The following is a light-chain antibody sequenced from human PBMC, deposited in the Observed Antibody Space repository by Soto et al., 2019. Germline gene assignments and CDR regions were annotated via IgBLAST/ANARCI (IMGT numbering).Light chain of an antibody. CDR2: GAS. V-gene: IGKV3-20*01. J-gene: IGKJ1*01. Sequence: EIVLTQSPGTLSLSPGERATLSCMASQSVSSSYLAWYQQKPGQAPRLLIYGASSRATGIPDRFSGSGSGTDFTLTISSLQSEDFAVYYCQQYDNWPWTFGQGTKVDIK. CDR1: QSVSSSY. CDR3: QQYDNWPWT.